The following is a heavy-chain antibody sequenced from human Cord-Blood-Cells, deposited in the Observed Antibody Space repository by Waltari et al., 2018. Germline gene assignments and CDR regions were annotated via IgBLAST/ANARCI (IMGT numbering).Heavy chain of an antibody. CDR1: GGSFSGYS. D-gene: IGHD3-22*01. CDR3: ATLIADYYYYGMDV. J-gene: IGHJ6*02. V-gene: IGHV4-34*01. Sequence: QVQLQQWGAGLLKPSETLSLTCAVYGGSFSGYSWVWTGQPQGKGLEWIGEINHSGSTNYTPSLKSRFTISVDTSKNQFSLKLSSVTAADTAVYYCATLIADYYYYGMDVWGQGTTVTVSS. CDR2: INHSGST.